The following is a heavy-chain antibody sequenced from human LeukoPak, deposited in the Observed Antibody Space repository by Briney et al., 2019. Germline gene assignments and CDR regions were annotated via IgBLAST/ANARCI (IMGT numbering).Heavy chain of an antibody. D-gene: IGHD3-22*01. CDR3: ARDRDSSGLRDFGL. V-gene: IGHV4-59*01. Sequence: SGTLSLTCTVSGGSISSYYWSWIRQPPGKGLEWIGYIYYSGNTNYNPSLKSRVSISIDTSKNQFFLQLSSVTAADTAVYYCARDRDSSGLRDFGLWGRGTLVTVSA. J-gene: IGHJ2*01. CDR2: IYYSGNT. CDR1: GGSISSYY.